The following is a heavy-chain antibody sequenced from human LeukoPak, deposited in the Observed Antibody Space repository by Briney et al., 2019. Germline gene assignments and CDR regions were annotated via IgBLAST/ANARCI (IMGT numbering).Heavy chain of an antibody. CDR2: IKSKTDGGTT. Sequence: GGSLRLSCAASGFTSSNAWMNWVRQAPGKGLEWVGRIKSKTDGGTTDYAAPVKGRFTISRDDSKNTLYLQMNSLKTEDTAAYYCTAPYSDWYRVDYWGQGTLVTVSS. D-gene: IGHD3-9*01. CDR1: GFTSSNAW. J-gene: IGHJ4*02. V-gene: IGHV3-15*01. CDR3: TAPYSDWYRVDY.